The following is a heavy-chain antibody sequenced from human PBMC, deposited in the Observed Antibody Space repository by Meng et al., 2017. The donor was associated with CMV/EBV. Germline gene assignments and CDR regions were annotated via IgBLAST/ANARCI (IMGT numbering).Heavy chain of an antibody. Sequence: ASGFTFSSYALSWVRQAPGKGLEWVSAISGSGGSTYYADSVKGRFTISRDNSKNTLYLQMNSLRAEDTAVYYCAKDRAGTPSWFDPWGQGTLVTVSS. V-gene: IGHV3-23*01. CDR2: ISGSGGST. CDR1: GFTFSSYA. D-gene: IGHD1-1*01. CDR3: AKDRAGTPSWFDP. J-gene: IGHJ5*02.